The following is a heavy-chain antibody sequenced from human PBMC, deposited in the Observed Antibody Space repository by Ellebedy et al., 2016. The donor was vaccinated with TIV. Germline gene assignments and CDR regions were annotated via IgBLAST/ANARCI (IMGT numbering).Heavy chain of an antibody. D-gene: IGHD3-10*01. V-gene: IGHV5-51*01. J-gene: IGHJ4*02. CDR2: IYPGDSDI. CDR3: ARPGGYYYGSGSYSDY. CDR1: GYSFTTYW. Sequence: GESLKISCKGSGYSFTTYWIGWVRQMPGKGLEWMGIIYPGDSDIRYSPSFQGQVTISADKSISTAYLQWSSLKASDTAMYYCARPGGYYYGSGSYSDYWGQGTLVTVSS.